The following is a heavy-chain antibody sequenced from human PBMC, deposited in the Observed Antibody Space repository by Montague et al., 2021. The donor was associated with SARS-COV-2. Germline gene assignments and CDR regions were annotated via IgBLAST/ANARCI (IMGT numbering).Heavy chain of an antibody. Sequence: SETLSLTCAVSGGSFSGYYWSWIRQPPGKGLEWIGEINDSGSTNYNPSLKSRVTISVDTSKNQFSLKLSSVTAADTAVYYCARGPGVVIIVAIYYYYGMDDWGQGTPVTVSS. J-gene: IGHJ6*02. V-gene: IGHV4-34*01. CDR3: ARGPGVVIIVAIYYYYGMDD. D-gene: IGHD3-3*01. CDR2: INDSGST. CDR1: GGSFSGYY.